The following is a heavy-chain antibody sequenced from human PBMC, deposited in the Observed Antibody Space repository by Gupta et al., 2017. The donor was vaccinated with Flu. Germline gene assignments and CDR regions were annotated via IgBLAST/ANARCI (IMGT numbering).Heavy chain of an antibody. CDR1: GYSFTSNG. D-gene: IGHD2-8*01. Sequence: QVQLVQSGPEVKKPGASVKVSCKTSGYSFTSNGISWVRQAPGQGLEWMGWISANSGQTNYAQKFQGRVTMTTDKSTTTAYMELGRLRSDDTAIYYCARDKSHGLDVWGQGTMIRVSS. J-gene: IGHJ3*01. CDR3: ARDKSHGLDV. V-gene: IGHV1-18*04. CDR2: ISANSGQT.